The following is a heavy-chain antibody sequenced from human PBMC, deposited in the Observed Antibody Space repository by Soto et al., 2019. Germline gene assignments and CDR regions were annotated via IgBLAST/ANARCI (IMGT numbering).Heavy chain of an antibody. V-gene: IGHV1-8*01. CDR1: GYTFTSYD. CDR2: INPNSGHT. J-gene: IGHJ4*02. D-gene: IGHD5-12*01. CDR3: ARGSQGGYDSDY. Sequence: QVQLVQSGAEVKKPGASVKVSCKASGYTFTSYDINWVRQATGQGLEWMGWINPNSGHTGYAQKFQGRVTMTRKTSISTAYMELSGLRSEDTAVYYYARGSQGGYDSDYWGQGNMVTVSS.